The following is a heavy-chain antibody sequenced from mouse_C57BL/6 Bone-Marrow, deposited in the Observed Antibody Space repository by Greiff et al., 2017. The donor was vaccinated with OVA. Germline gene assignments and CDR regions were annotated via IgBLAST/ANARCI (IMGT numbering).Heavy chain of an antibody. D-gene: IGHD2-2*01. CDR2: IDPGNGGT. Sequence: EVQLQQSGAELVRPGASVKLSCTASGFNIKGYYMPWVKQRPEQGLEWIGGIDPGNGGTDYASKFKGKATMTADTSSNTAYLQLSSLTSEETAVDYCTASICYGYVAWFAYWGQGAPVTVSA. J-gene: IGHJ3*01. CDR3: TASICYGYVAWFAY. CDR1: GFNIKGYY. V-gene: IGHV14-4*01.